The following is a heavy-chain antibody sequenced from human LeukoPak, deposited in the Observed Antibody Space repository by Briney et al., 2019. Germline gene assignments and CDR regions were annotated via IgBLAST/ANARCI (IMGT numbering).Heavy chain of an antibody. CDR3: ARKEWLRSGAGNWFDP. J-gene: IGHJ5*02. CDR1: GGSFSGYY. CDR2: IYYSGST. D-gene: IGHD5-12*01. V-gene: IGHV4-34*01. Sequence: PSETLSLTCAVYGGSFSGYYWSWIRQPPGKGLEWIGYIYYSGSTYYNPSLKSRVTISVDTSKNQFSLKLSSVTAADTAVYYCARKEWLRSGAGNWFDPWGQGTLVTVSS.